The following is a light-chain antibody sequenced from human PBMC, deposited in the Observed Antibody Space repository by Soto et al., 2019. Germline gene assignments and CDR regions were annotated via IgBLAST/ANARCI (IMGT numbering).Light chain of an antibody. J-gene: IGKJ1*01. Sequence: AIRMTQSPSSLSASTGDRVTITCRASQGISSYLAWYQQKPGKAPKLLIYAASTLQSGVPSRFSGSGSGTDFTLTVSCLQSEDFATSYCQQYYSYPPTCGQGTKVEIK. CDR2: AAS. CDR3: QQYYSYPPT. CDR1: QGISSY. V-gene: IGKV1-8*01.